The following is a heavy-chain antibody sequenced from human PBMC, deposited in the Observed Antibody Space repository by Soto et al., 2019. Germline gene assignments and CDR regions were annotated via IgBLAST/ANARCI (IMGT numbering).Heavy chain of an antibody. J-gene: IGHJ5*02. D-gene: IGHD2-2*01. V-gene: IGHV2-5*02. Sequence: ESGPTLVNPTQTLTLTCTFSGFSLSTSGVGVGWIRQPPGKALEWLALIYWDDDKRYSPSLKSRLTITKDTSKNQVVLTMTNMDPVDTATYYCARHRIVVVPAAMAAWFDPWGQGTLVTVSS. CDR3: ARHRIVVVPAAMAAWFDP. CDR1: GFSLSTSGVG. CDR2: IYWDDDK.